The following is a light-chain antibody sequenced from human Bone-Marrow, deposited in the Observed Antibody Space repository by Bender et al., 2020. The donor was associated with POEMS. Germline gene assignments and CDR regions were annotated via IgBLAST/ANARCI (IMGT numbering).Light chain of an antibody. CDR2: EDI. Sequence: SYVLSQPPSVSEAPGQTARLTCGGNNIGSKSVHWYQQRSGQAPVLVIYEDIKRPSGIPERFSGSSSGTMATLTISGAQVEDEADYYCCSTDSSGNLLIFGGGTKLTVL. J-gene: IGLJ2*01. V-gene: IGLV3-10*01. CDR3: CSTDSSGNLLI. CDR1: NIGSKS.